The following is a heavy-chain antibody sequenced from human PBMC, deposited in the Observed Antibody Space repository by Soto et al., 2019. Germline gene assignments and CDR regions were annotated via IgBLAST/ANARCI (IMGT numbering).Heavy chain of an antibody. CDR3: ARDRGTSGWYDGFDS. CDR2: ISYDGSNK. V-gene: IGHV3-30-3*01. J-gene: IGHJ3*02. Sequence: RLSCTASAFNFSTYTMHWVRPPPRKGLEWVAVISYDGSNKYYADSVKGRFTISRDNSKNTLYLQMNSLRTEDTAAYYCARDRGTSGWYDGFDSWGQGTMVTVSS. CDR1: AFNFSTYT. D-gene: IGHD6-19*01.